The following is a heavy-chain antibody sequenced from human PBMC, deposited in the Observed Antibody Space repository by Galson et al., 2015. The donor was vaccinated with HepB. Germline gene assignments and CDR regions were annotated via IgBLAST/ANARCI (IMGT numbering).Heavy chain of an antibody. D-gene: IGHD6-13*01. V-gene: IGHV1-69*02. J-gene: IGHJ4*02. CDR1: GGTFSSYT. CDR2: IIPILGIA. CDR3: ATQQQLVALGFDY. Sequence: SVKVSCKASGGTFSSYTISWVRQAPGQGLEWMGRIIPILGIANYAQKFQGRVTITADKSTSTAYMELSSLRSEDTAVYYCATQQQLVALGFDYWGQGTLVTVSS.